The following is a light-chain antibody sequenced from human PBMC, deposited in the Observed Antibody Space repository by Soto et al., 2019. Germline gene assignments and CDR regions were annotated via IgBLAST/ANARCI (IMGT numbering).Light chain of an antibody. Sequence: DIVLTQSPGPLSLSPGERATLSCRASQSVSTYLAWYQQKPGQAPRLLIYDASNRATGIPARFSGSGSGTDFTLTISSLEPEDFAVYYCQQRSNWPITFGQGTRLEIK. CDR3: QQRSNWPIT. J-gene: IGKJ5*01. V-gene: IGKV3-11*01. CDR1: QSVSTY. CDR2: DAS.